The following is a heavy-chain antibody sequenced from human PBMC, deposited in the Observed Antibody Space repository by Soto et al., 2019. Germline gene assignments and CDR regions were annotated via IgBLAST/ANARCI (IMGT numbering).Heavy chain of an antibody. CDR3: ARDRTRTREYSSSAETNYYYYGMDV. D-gene: IGHD6-6*01. CDR1: GYTFTGYY. Sequence: GASVKVSCKASGYTFTGYYMHWVRQAPGQGLERMGWINPNSGGTNYAQKFQGWVTMTRDTSISTAYMELSRLRSDDTAVYYCARDRTRTREYSSSAETNYYYYGMDVWGQGTTVTVSS. CDR2: INPNSGGT. J-gene: IGHJ6*02. V-gene: IGHV1-2*04.